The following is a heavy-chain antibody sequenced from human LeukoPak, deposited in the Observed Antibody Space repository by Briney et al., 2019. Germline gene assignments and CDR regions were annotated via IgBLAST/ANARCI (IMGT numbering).Heavy chain of an antibody. CDR1: GFTVSSNY. Sequence: GGSLRLSCAASGFTVSSNYMSWVRQAPGKGLEWVSAISGSGDSTYYADSVKGRFTISRDNSKNTLYVQMSGLRAEDTAVYYCAKDLIRGSSWYCLDYWGQGTLVTVSS. CDR2: ISGSGDST. CDR3: AKDLIRGSSWYCLDY. J-gene: IGHJ4*02. D-gene: IGHD6-13*01. V-gene: IGHV3-23*01.